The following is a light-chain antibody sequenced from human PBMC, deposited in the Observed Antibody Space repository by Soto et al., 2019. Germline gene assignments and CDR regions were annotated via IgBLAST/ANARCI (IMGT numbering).Light chain of an antibody. CDR1: QGIGYW. J-gene: IGKJ5*01. CDR2: AAL. CDR3: QQANSFPLS. V-gene: IGKV1-12*01. Sequence: DIQMTQSPFSVSASVGDRVTITCRASQGIGYWLAWYQQRPGKAPKLLIYAALSLQSGVSSRFSGSGSGTNFTLTINNLQPEDVAIYYCQQANSFPLSFGQGTRLEIK.